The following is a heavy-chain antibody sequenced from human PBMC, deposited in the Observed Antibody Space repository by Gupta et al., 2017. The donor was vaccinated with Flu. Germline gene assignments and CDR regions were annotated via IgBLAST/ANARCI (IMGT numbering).Heavy chain of an antibody. V-gene: IGHV3-21*01. Sequence: ASGFTFSTDSMNWVRQAPGKGLEWVSSSDGSSNFIYYSDSVRGRFTISRDNAKKSLYLQMNSLRAEDTAVYYCARGSVTARHGFDDWGQGALVTVSS. CDR1: GFTFSTDS. CDR3: ARGSVTARHGFDD. J-gene: IGHJ4*02. CDR2: SDGSSNFI. D-gene: IGHD6-6*01.